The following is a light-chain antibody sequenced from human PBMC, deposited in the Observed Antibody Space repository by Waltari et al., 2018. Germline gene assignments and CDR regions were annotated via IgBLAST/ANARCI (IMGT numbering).Light chain of an antibody. Sequence: QAALTQPRSVSGSPGQSVTIPCTGTSSDVGGYNYVPGYQQHPGKAPKLMIYDVSKRPSGVPDRFSGSKSGNTASLTISGLQAEDEADYYCCSYAGSYTFYVFGTGTKVTVL. CDR2: DVS. V-gene: IGLV2-11*01. CDR1: SSDVGGYNY. CDR3: CSYAGSYTFYV. J-gene: IGLJ1*01.